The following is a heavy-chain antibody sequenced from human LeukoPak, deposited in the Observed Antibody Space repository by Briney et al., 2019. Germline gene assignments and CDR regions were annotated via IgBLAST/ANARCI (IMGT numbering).Heavy chain of an antibody. V-gene: IGHV3-23*01. CDR2: ISGSGGDT. Sequence: GGSLRLSCAASGFTFSNLLMTWVRQAPGKGPEWVSAISGSGGDTYYADSVKGRFTISRDNSKNTLYLQMNSLRAEDTAVYYCAKKGATTGDFDYWGQGTLVTVSS. CDR1: GFTFSNLL. D-gene: IGHD1-26*01. CDR3: AKKGATTGDFDY. J-gene: IGHJ4*02.